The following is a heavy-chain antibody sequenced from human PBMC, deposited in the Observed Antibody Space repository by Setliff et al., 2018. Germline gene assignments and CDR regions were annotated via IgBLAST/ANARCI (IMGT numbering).Heavy chain of an antibody. Sequence: PSETLSLTCTVSNFSLTSGFFWAWVRQPPGKGPEWIATVYHRGSTDYKPSLKSRATISVDTSKNQFSLKLTSMTAADTAVYFCAREGRSSTRGWYMDAWGKGTSVTVSS. J-gene: IGHJ6*03. CDR2: VYHRGST. V-gene: IGHV4-38-2*02. D-gene: IGHD2-2*01. CDR3: AREGRSSTRGWYMDA. CDR1: NFSLTSGFF.